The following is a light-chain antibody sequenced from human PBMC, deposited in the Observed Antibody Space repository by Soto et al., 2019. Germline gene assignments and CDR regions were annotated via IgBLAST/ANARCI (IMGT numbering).Light chain of an antibody. CDR3: QQYYNYPYT. V-gene: IGKV1-8*01. J-gene: IGKJ2*01. Sequence: AIRMTQSPSSFSASTGDRVTITCRASQGISSYVAWYQQKPGKAPNLLIYAASTLQSGVPSRFSGSGSGTDFTLTISCLQSEDFATYYCQQYYNYPYTFGQGTKLDIK. CDR2: AAS. CDR1: QGISSY.